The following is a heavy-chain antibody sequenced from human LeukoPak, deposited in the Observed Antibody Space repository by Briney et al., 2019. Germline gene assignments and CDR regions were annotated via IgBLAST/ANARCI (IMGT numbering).Heavy chain of an antibody. CDR1: GGSFSGYY. D-gene: IGHD1-26*01. CDR2: INHSGST. J-gene: IGHJ4*02. V-gene: IGHV4-34*01. Sequence: SETLSLTCAVYGGSFSGYYWSWIRQPPGKGLEWIGEINHSGSTNYNPSLKSRVTISVDTSKNQFTLRLSSVTAADTAVYYCARGRYSGSYYFWGQGTLVTVSS. CDR3: ARGRYSGSYYF.